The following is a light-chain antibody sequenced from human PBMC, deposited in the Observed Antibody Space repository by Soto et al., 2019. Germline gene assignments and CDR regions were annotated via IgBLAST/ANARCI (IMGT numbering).Light chain of an antibody. CDR2: ANT. J-gene: IGLJ2*01. CDR3: QSYDSSLSGSVV. Sequence: QTVVTQPPSVSGAPGQRVTISCTGSSSNIGAGYDVHWYQQLPGTAPKLLIYANTNRPSGVPDRFSGSKSGTSASLAITGLQAEDEADYYCQSYDSSLSGSVVFGGGTKVTVL. CDR1: SSNIGAGYD. V-gene: IGLV1-40*01.